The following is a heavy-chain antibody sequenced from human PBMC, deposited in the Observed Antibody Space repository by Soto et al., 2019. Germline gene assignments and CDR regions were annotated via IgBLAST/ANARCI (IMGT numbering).Heavy chain of an antibody. D-gene: IGHD2-21*01. J-gene: IGHJ6*02. CDR1: GFSLSTSGMC. Sequence: ESGPTLVNPTQTLTLTCTFSGFSLSTSGMCVSWIRQPPGKALEWLALIDWDDDKYYSTSLKTRLTISKDTSKNQVVLTMTNMDPVDTATYYCARIIVGAPYYYGMDVWGQGTTVTVSS. CDR2: IDWDDDK. CDR3: ARIIVGAPYYYGMDV. V-gene: IGHV2-70*01.